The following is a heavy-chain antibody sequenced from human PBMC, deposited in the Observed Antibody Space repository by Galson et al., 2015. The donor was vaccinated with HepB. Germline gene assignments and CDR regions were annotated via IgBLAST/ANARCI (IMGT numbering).Heavy chain of an antibody. D-gene: IGHD5-12*01. CDR2: ILDSGRT. Sequence: TLALTCTVSGASISSGDYFWSWIRQFPGKDLEWIGYILDSGRTYYNPSLKSRITMSVGTSKNQFSLKLSSVTAADTAVYYCARGPPFPDIVATYFEYWGLGTLVTVSS. CDR3: ARGPPFPDIVATYFEY. V-gene: IGHV4-31*03. CDR1: GASISSGDYF. J-gene: IGHJ4*02.